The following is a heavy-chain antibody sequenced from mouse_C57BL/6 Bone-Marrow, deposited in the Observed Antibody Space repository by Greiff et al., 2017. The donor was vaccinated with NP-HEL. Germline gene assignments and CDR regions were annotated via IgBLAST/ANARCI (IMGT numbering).Heavy chain of an antibody. D-gene: IGHD1-1*01. CDR2: IYPRDGST. J-gene: IGHJ1*03. Sequence: VQLQQSGPELVKPGASVKLSCKASGYTFTSYDINWVKQRPGQGLEWIGWIYPRDGSTKYNEKFKGKATLTVDTSSSTAYMELHSLTSEDSAVYFCASDYGSSYFYWYFDVWGTGTTVTVSS. CDR1: GYTFTSYD. CDR3: ASDYGSSYFYWYFDV. V-gene: IGHV1-85*01.